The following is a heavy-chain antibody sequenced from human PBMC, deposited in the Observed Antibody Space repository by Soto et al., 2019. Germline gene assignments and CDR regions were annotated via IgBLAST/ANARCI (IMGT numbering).Heavy chain of an antibody. CDR2: IGAAGDT. CDR1: GFTFSSYD. D-gene: IGHD6-13*01. CDR3: ASGGWGSSWYEGGSRIDY. Sequence: GGSLRLSCAASGFTFSSYDMHWVRQVTGKGLEWVSAIGAAGDTYYPDSVKGRFTISRENAKNSLYLQMNSLRAEDTAVYYCASGGWGSSWYEGGSRIDYWGQGTLVTSPQ. J-gene: IGHJ4*02. V-gene: IGHV3-13*01.